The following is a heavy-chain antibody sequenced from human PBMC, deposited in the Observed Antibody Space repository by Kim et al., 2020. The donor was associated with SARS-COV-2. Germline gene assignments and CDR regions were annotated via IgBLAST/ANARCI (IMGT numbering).Heavy chain of an antibody. CDR2: INHSGST. CDR3: ARDSYCSSTSCYLFDY. CDR1: GGSFSGYY. Sequence: SETLSLTCAVYGGSFSGYYWSWIRQPPGKGLEWIGEINHSGSTNYNPSLKSRVTISVDTSKNQFSLKLSSVTAADTAVYYCARDSYCSSTSCYLFDYWG. D-gene: IGHD2-2*01. V-gene: IGHV4-34*01. J-gene: IGHJ4*01.